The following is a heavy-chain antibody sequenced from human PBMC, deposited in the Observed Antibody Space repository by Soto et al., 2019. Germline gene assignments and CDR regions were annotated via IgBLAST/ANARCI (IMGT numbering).Heavy chain of an antibody. CDR3: ARGPGGPDGPGDY. D-gene: IGHD2-15*01. CDR1: GYTFTSYA. Sequence: QVQLVQSGAEVKKPGASVKVSCKASGYTFTSYAMHWVRQAPGQRLEWMGWINAGNGNTKYSQNFQGRVTITMDTSASTAYMELSSLRSEYTAVYYCARGPGGPDGPGDYWGQGTLVTVSS. J-gene: IGHJ4*02. CDR2: INAGNGNT. V-gene: IGHV1-3*01.